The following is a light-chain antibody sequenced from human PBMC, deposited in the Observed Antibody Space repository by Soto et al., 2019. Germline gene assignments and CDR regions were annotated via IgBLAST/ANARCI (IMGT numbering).Light chain of an antibody. CDR2: AAS. J-gene: IGKJ1*01. Sequence: DIQMTQSPSTLSASVGDRVTITCRASQSITGYLNWYQQKPGKVPKLLIYAASTLQSGVPSRFSGSGSGTDFTLTLSSLQPDDFATYYCQQYNSYSPWTFGQGTKVAIK. V-gene: IGKV1-5*01. CDR1: QSITGY. CDR3: QQYNSYSPWT.